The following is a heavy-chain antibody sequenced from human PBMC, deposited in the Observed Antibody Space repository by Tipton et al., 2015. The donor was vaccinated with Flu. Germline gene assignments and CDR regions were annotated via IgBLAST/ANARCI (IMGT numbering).Heavy chain of an antibody. CDR2: IYYSGST. CDR3: ARSYCTNGVCSRHGMDV. J-gene: IGHJ6*02. D-gene: IGHD2-8*01. V-gene: IGHV4-59*08. CDR1: GGSISSYY. Sequence: LRLSCTVSGGSISSYYWSWIRQPPGKGLEWIGYIYYSGSTNYNPSLKSRVTISVDTSKNQFSLKLSSVTAADTAVYYCARSYCTNGVCSRHGMDVWGQGTPVTVSS.